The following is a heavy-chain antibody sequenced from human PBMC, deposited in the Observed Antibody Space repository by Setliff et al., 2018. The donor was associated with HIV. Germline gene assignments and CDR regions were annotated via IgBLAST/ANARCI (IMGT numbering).Heavy chain of an antibody. CDR3: ATAKEVWLAEGGFDY. J-gene: IGHJ4*02. CDR1: GYTLTELS. D-gene: IGHD6-19*01. CDR2: FDPEDGDT. V-gene: IGHV1-24*01. Sequence: ASVKVSCKVSGYTLTELSMHWVRQASGKGFEWMGRFDPEDGDTLYAHKFQGRVTMTEDTSTDTAYLELGGLKSDDTAVYYCATAKEVWLAEGGFDYWGQGTLVTVSS.